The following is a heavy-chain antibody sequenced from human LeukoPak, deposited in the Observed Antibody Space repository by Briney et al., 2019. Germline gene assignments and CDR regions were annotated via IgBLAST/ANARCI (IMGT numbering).Heavy chain of an antibody. CDR1: GFTFSNAW. Sequence: GGSLRLSCAASGFTFSNAWMNWVRQAPGKGLEWVGRIKSKTDGGTTDYAAPVKGRFTISRDDSKDTLYLQMNSLKTEDTAVYYCTTTYGGNWYYFDYWGQGTLVTVSS. J-gene: IGHJ4*02. V-gene: IGHV3-15*07. CDR2: IKSKTDGGTT. CDR3: TTTYGGNWYYFDY. D-gene: IGHD4-23*01.